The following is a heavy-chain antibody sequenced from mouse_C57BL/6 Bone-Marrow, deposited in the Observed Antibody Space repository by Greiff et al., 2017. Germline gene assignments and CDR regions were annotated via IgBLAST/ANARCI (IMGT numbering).Heavy chain of an antibody. CDR1: GYTFTDYY. CDR2: LNPNNGDT. J-gene: IGHJ2*01. D-gene: IGHD3-2*02. V-gene: IGHV1-26*01. Sequence: EVQLQQSGPELVKPGASVKISCKASGYTFTDYYMNWVKQSHGKSLEWIGDLNPNNGDTSYNQKFKGKATLNVDKSSNTAYMELRSLTSADSAVYYCAKESVDSSGYDDYWGQGTTLTVSA. CDR3: AKESVDSSGYDDY.